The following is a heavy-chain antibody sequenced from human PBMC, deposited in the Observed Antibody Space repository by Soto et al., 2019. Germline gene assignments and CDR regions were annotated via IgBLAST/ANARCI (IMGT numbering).Heavy chain of an antibody. Sequence: GGSLRLSCEASGFTFSRYVMSWVRQAPGKGLECVSVITDSGGSTYYTDSVKGRFTISRDNSKDTLYLHMNSLRADDTAVYYCAKDRGYISSWPYFDYWGQGILVTVSS. CDR2: ITDSGGST. CDR1: GFTFSRYV. D-gene: IGHD6-13*01. J-gene: IGHJ4*02. CDR3: AKDRGYISSWPYFDY. V-gene: IGHV3-23*01.